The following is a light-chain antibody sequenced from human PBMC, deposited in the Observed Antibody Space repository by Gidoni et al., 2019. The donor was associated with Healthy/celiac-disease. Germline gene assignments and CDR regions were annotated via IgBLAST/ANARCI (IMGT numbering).Light chain of an antibody. CDR3: QQRSNWPLYT. Sequence: EIVLTQSPATLSLSPGERATLSCRASQSVSSYLAWYQQKPGQAPRLRIYDASNRATGIPARFSGSGSGTDFTLTISSREQEEFAVYYCQQRSNWPLYTFGQGTKLEIK. V-gene: IGKV3-11*01. J-gene: IGKJ2*01. CDR1: QSVSSY. CDR2: DAS.